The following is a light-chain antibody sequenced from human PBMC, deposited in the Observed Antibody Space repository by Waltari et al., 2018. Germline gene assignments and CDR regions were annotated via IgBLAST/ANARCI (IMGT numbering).Light chain of an antibody. J-gene: IGKJ1*01. Sequence: DIQMTQSPSTLSASVGDRVTSPCRASQSVSGWLAWYQQKPGKAPKLRIYDASSLESGVPSRFRGSGSATEFTLTISSLQPDDFATYYCQQYDNYSPTTFGQGTKVEVK. CDR3: QQYDNYSPTT. CDR2: DAS. CDR1: QSVSGW. V-gene: IGKV1-5*01.